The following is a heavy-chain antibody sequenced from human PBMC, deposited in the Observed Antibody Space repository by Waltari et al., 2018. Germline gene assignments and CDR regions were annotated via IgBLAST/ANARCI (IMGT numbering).Heavy chain of an antibody. J-gene: IGHJ3*02. CDR2: IHSGGNI. CDR3: ARFMITFRGEAYDM. V-gene: IGHV4-39*01. CDR1: GDSINNIHYY. D-gene: IGHD3-16*01. Sequence: QLQLHESGPRLVKPSETLSLTCTVSGDSINNIHYYWGWIRQPPGKGLEWIGNIHSGGNIYYNPSLKSRVTISMDTSKNQFSLNLNSVTAADTADTATYYCARFMITFRGEAYDMWGRGTMVTVSS.